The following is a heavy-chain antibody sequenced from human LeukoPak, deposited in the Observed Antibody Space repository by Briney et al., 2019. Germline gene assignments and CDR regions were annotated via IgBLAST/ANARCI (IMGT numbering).Heavy chain of an antibody. V-gene: IGHV3-30*18. CDR3: AKDYDSGDYVGGDAFDI. J-gene: IGHJ3*02. D-gene: IGHD4-17*01. CDR1: GFTFDDYA. CDR2: ISYDGSNK. Sequence: PGGSLRLSCAASGFTFDDYAMHWVRQAPGKGLEWVAVISYDGSNKYYADSVKGRFTISRDNSKNTLYLQMNSLRAEDTAVYYCAKDYDSGDYVGGDAFDIWGQGTMVTVSS.